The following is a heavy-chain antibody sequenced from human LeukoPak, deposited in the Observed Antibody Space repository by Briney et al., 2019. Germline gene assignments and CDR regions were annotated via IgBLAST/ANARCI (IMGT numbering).Heavy chain of an antibody. CDR3: ARAGSSSWYGNWFDP. Sequence: PGGSLRLSCAASGFTFSSYSMNWVRQAPGNGLEWVSSISSSSSYIYYADSVKGRFTISRDNAKNSLYLQMNSLRAEDTAVYYCARAGSSSWYGNWFDPWGQGTLVTVSS. CDR1: GFTFSSYS. D-gene: IGHD6-13*01. J-gene: IGHJ5*02. CDR2: ISSSSSYI. V-gene: IGHV3-21*01.